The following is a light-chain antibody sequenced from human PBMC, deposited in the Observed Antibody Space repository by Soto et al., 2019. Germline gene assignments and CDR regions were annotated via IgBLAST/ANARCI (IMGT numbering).Light chain of an antibody. CDR2: SKN. Sequence: QSVLTQPPSASGTPGQRVTISCSGSSSNIGSNDVNWYQQLPGTAPKLLIYSKNQRPSGVPDRFSSSKSGTSASLAISGLQSEDEADYYCAAWDESLNGWVFGGGTKLTVL. CDR1: SSNIGSND. J-gene: IGLJ3*02. V-gene: IGLV1-44*01. CDR3: AAWDESLNGWV.